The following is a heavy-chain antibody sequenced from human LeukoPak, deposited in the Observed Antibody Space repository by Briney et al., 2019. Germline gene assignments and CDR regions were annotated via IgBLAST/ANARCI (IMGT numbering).Heavy chain of an antibody. J-gene: IGHJ6*03. V-gene: IGHV1-69*13. Sequence: ASVKVSCKASGGTFSSYAISWVRQAPGQGLEWMGGIIPIFGAANYAQKFQGRVTITADESTSTAYMELSSLRSEDTAVYYCARGLGGQLLNRYYYYYMDVWGKGTTVTISS. D-gene: IGHD3-10*01. CDR2: IIPIFGAA. CDR3: ARGLGGQLLNRYYYYYMDV. CDR1: GGTFSSYA.